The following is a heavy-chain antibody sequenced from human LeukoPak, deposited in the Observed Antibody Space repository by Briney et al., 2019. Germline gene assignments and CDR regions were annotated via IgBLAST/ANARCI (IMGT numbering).Heavy chain of an antibody. V-gene: IGHV4-4*02. D-gene: IGHD5-24*01. CDR3: ARQGDGYSTNWFDP. CDR1: GGSISSSNW. Sequence: SETLSLTCAVSGGSISSSNWWSWVRQPPGKGLEWIGEIYHSGGTNYNPSLKSRVTISVDKSKNQFSLKLSSVTAADTAVYYRARQGDGYSTNWFDPWGQGTLVTVSS. J-gene: IGHJ5*02. CDR2: IYHSGGT.